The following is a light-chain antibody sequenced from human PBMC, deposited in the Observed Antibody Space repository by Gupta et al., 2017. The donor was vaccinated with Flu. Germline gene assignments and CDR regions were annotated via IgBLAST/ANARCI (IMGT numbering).Light chain of an antibody. CDR3: AKWAREVSGWV. CDR1: TSNMKTNY. V-gene: IGLV1-51*01. CDR2: ENN. Sequence: QSVLTQPPSVSAAPGQKVTISCSGTTSNMKTNYVSWYQQVPGTAPRLLIYENNKRPSEIVDRLSGYKSGPYASPAIPGLQTGEEADDYCAKWAREVSGWVFGGGTRVTVL. J-gene: IGLJ3*02.